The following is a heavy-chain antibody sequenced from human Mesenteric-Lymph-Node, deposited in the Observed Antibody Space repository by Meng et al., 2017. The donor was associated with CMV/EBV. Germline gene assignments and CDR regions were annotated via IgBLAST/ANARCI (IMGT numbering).Heavy chain of an antibody. CDR2: IKQDGSEK. Sequence: GESLKISCAASGFTFSSYWMSWVRQAPGKGLEWVANIKQDGSEKYYVDSVKCRFTISRDNAKNSLYLQMNSLRAEDTAVYYCASAYDFWSDYWGQGTLVTVSS. J-gene: IGHJ4*02. CDR3: ASAYDFWSDY. CDR1: GFTFSSYW. V-gene: IGHV3-7*01. D-gene: IGHD3-3*01.